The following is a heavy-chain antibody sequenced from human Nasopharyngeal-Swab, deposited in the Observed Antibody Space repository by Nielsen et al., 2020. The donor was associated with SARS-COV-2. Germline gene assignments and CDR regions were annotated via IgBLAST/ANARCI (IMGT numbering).Heavy chain of an antibody. V-gene: IGHV1-18*01. CDR2: ISAYNGNT. Sequence: WVRQAPGQGLEWMGWISAYNGNTNYAQKLQGRVTMTRDTSISTAYMELSRLRSDDTAVYYCARDSKVGATAPYYGMDVWGQGTTVTVSS. CDR3: ARDSKVGATAPYYGMDV. J-gene: IGHJ6*02. D-gene: IGHD1-26*01.